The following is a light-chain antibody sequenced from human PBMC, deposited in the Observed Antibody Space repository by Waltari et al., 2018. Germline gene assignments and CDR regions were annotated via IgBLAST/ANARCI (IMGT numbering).Light chain of an antibody. CDR3: SSYITTNTLWL. Sequence: QSALTQPASVSGSPGQSITISCTGASSVVGAFNFVSWYQHHPGKAPKLIVYEVTNRPSGGSSRFSGSKSDNTASLTISGLQPEDEADYYCSSYITTNTLWLFGGGTKLTVL. CDR1: SSVVGAFNF. V-gene: IGLV2-14*01. J-gene: IGLJ2*01. CDR2: EVT.